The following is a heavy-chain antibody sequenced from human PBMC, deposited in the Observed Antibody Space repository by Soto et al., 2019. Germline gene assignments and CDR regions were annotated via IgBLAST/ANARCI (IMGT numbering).Heavy chain of an antibody. CDR3: AGERNYDFWSGYSSYGMDV. D-gene: IGHD3-3*01. CDR2: INSSGGSP. Sequence: QVQLIQSGAEVRKPGASVKVSCKASGDSFTNYYFHWVRQAPGQSLEWMGIINSSGGSPTYAQKFLGRVTMTRDTSTSTVYMELSSLKSEDTAVYYCAGERNYDFWSGYSSYGMDVWGQGTTVSVS. J-gene: IGHJ6*02. V-gene: IGHV1-46*01. CDR1: GDSFTNYY.